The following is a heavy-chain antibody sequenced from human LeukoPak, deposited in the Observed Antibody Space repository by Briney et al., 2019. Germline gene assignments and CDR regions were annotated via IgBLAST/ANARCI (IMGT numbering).Heavy chain of an antibody. J-gene: IGHJ5*02. CDR1: GGSISSGSYY. CDR2: IYTSGST. D-gene: IGHD3-10*01. V-gene: IGHV4-61*02. Sequence: PSQTLSLTCTVSGGSISSGSYYWSWIRQLAGKGLEWIGRIYTSGSTNYNPSLKSRVTISVDTSKNQFSLKLSSVTAADTAVYYCARLVVTDGSGSYPHWFDPWGQGTLVTVSS. CDR3: ARLVVTDGSGSYPHWFDP.